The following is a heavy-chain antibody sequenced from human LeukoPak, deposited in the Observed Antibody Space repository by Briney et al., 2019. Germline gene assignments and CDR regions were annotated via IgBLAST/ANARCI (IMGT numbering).Heavy chain of an antibody. CDR1: GFIYEDYG. CDR2: INGNGNRS. CDR3: ARLRSSGWQYYFDS. Sequence: GGPLRLSCAASGFIYEDYGVVGLREVPGGALEWFSGINGNGNRSGYVDYVKGRFTISRDNDRNSLFLQMDSLRAEDTALYYCARLRSSGWQYYFDSWGQGSLVTVCS. D-gene: IGHD6-19*01. J-gene: IGHJ4*02. V-gene: IGHV3-20*04.